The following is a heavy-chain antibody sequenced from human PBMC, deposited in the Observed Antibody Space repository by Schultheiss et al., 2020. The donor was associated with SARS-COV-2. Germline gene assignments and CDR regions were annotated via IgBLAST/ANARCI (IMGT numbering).Heavy chain of an antibody. J-gene: IGHJ4*02. CDR2: ISSSSSYT. Sequence: GGSLRLSCAASGFTFSDHYMDWVRQAPGKGLEWVSSISSSSSYTNYADSVKGRFTISRDNAKNSLYLQMNSLRVEDTAVYYCVRDPKIGSDYFDYWGQGTLVTVSS. CDR1: GFTFSDHY. D-gene: IGHD1-26*01. V-gene: IGHV3-11*06. CDR3: VRDPKIGSDYFDY.